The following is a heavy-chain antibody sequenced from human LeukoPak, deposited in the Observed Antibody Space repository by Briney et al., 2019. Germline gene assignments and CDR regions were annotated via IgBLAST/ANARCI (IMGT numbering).Heavy chain of an antibody. D-gene: IGHD1-26*01. Sequence: PGGSLRLSCAASGFTLSSYSMSWVRQARGRVREWVSAISGSGGSTYYADSVKGRFTISRDNSNNTLYLQMNSLRAEDTAVYYCAAQTPYGGNSFGPDYWGQGTLVTVSS. CDR2: ISGSGGST. CDR1: GFTLSSYS. V-gene: IGHV3-23*01. J-gene: IGHJ4*02. CDR3: AAQTPYGGNSFGPDY.